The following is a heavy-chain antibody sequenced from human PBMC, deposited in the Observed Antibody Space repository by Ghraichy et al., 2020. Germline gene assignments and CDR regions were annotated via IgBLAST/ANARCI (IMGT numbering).Heavy chain of an antibody. D-gene: IGHD6-19*01. V-gene: IGHV3-23*01. CDR2: ISGSGGST. CDR1: GFTFSSYA. Sequence: GGSLRLSCAASGFTFSSYAMSWVRQAPGKGLEWVSAISGSGGSTYYADSVKGRFTISRDNSKNTLYLQMNSLRAEDTAVYYCAKDLEQWPPIIVYFQHWGQGTLVTVSS. CDR3: AKDLEQWPPIIVYFQH. J-gene: IGHJ1*01.